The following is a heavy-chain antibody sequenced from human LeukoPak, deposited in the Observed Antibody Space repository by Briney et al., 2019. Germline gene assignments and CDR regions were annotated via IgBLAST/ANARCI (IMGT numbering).Heavy chain of an antibody. D-gene: IGHD1-1*01. Sequence: GGSLRLSCATSGFSFSSYTMNWVRQAPGKGLEWISHINTVTNAIYYADSVKGRFTMSRDSAKSSVFLQMNSLRADDTAVYYCARARGGGSHDDFDYWGQGTLVTVSS. CDR3: ARARGGGSHDDFDY. CDR2: INTVTNAI. V-gene: IGHV3-48*01. CDR1: GFSFSSYT. J-gene: IGHJ4*02.